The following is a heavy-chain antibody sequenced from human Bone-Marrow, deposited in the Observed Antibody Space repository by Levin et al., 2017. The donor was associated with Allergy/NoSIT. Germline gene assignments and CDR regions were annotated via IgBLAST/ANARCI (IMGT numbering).Heavy chain of an antibody. CDR1: GGSISTSTDY. CDR3: ARHLNSDWLLSSFDY. CDR2: IFHNGNT. D-gene: IGHD3-9*01. J-gene: IGHJ4*02. V-gene: IGHV4-39*01. Sequence: SETLSLTCTVSGGSISTSTDYWGWIRQPPGTGLEWIGSIFHNGNTYYNPSLKSRLTISVDTSKNQFSLKLSSVTAADTAIYYCARHLNSDWLLSSFDYWGQGTLVTVSS.